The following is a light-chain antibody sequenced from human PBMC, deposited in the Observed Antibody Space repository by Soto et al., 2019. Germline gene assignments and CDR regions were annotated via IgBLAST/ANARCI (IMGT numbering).Light chain of an antibody. V-gene: IGKV1-5*03. Sequence: DIQMTQSPSTLSASVGDRVTITCRASQTISTGLAWYQQKPGKAPKPLIYKASSLESGGPSRFSGSGSGTEFTLTISSRQPDYFATYYGQQYNDYSTFGQGTKVEIK. CDR1: QTISTG. CDR3: QQYNDYST. CDR2: KAS. J-gene: IGKJ1*01.